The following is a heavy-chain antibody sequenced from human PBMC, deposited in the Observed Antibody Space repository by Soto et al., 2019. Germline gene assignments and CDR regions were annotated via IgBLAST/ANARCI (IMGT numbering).Heavy chain of an antibody. J-gene: IGHJ3*02. CDR1: GFTFDDYA. CDR2: ISWNSGSI. CDR3: AKDINVAATPIAAFDI. Sequence: DVQLVESGGGLVQPGRSLRLSCAASGFTFDDYAMHWVRQAPGKGLEWVSGISWNSGSIGYAESVKGRFTISRDNAKNSLYLQMNSLRAEDTALDYCAKDINVAATPIAAFDIWGQGTMVTVSS. D-gene: IGHD2-15*01. V-gene: IGHV3-9*01.